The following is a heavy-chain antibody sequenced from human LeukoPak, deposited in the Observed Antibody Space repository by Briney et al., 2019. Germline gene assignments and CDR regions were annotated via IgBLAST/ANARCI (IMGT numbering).Heavy chain of an antibody. CDR3: ARATMTTVTQWFDP. Sequence: SETLSLTCTVSGGSISSSIYYWGWIRQPPGKGLEWIGSIYYSGSTYYNPSLKSRVTISVDTSKNQFSLKLSSVTAADTAVYYCARATMTTVTQWFDPWGQGTLVTVSS. CDR2: IYYSGST. J-gene: IGHJ5*02. D-gene: IGHD4-11*01. V-gene: IGHV4-39*07. CDR1: GGSISSSIYY.